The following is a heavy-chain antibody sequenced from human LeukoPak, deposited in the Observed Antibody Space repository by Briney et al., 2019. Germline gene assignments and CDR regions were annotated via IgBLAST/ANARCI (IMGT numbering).Heavy chain of an antibody. V-gene: IGHV4-34*01. Sequence: SETLSLSCAVYGGSFSGYYWSWIRQPPGKGLEWIGEINHSGSTNYNPSLKSRVTISVDTSKNQFSLKPSSVTAADTAVYYCARIVGAIWVGQDAFDIWGQGTMVTVSS. CDR1: GGSFSGYY. CDR2: INHSGST. J-gene: IGHJ3*02. CDR3: ARIVGAIWVGQDAFDI. D-gene: IGHD1-26*01.